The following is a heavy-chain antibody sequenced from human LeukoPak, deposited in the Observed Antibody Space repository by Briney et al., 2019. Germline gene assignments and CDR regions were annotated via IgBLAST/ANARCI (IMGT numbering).Heavy chain of an antibody. J-gene: IGHJ3*02. CDR1: GGSISSYY. Sequence: SETLSLTCTVSGGSISSYYWSWIRQPPGKGLEWIGYIYYSGSTNYNPSLKSRVTISVDTSKNQFSLKLSSVTAADTAVYSCARANGDDAFDIWGQGTMVTVSS. V-gene: IGHV4-59*08. D-gene: IGHD4/OR15-4a*01. CDR3: ARANGDDAFDI. CDR2: IYYSGST.